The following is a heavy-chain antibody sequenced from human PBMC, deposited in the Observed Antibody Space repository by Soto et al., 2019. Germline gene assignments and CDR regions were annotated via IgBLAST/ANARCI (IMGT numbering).Heavy chain of an antibody. CDR2: ISRNGNYI. CDR1: GFTFSSFH. CDR3: ARVFGVSSRPRGYYYYYMNV. J-gene: IGHJ6*03. V-gene: IGHV3-21*01. Sequence: GGSLRLSCAASGFTFSSFHMNWVRQAPGEGLECVSSISRNGNYIYYADSVKGRFTISRDNAENSLYLQMNSLRAEDTAVYYCARVFGVSSRPRGYYYYYMNVWGKGTTVTVSS. D-gene: IGHD3-3*01.